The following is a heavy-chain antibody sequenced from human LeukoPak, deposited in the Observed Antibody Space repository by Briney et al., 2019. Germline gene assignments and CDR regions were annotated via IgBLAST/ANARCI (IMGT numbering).Heavy chain of an antibody. CDR3: ARAGGDCSSTSCYSIPLDY. J-gene: IGHJ4*02. Sequence: PGGSLRLSCAASGVTFSSYWMHWVRQAPGKGLVWVSRINSDGSSTSYADSVKGRFTISRDNAKNTLYLQMNSLRAEDTAVYYCARAGGDCSSTSCYSIPLDYWGQGTLVTVSS. D-gene: IGHD2-2*01. V-gene: IGHV3-74*01. CDR1: GVTFSSYW. CDR2: INSDGSST.